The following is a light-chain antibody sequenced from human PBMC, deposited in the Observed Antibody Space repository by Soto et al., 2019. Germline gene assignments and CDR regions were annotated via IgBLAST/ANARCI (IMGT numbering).Light chain of an antibody. V-gene: IGLV1-44*01. Sequence: QSVRTQPPSASGTPGQKVTISCSGSSSNIGSNAVNWYQQVPGTAPKLLIYSDDQRPSGVPDRFSGSKSGTSASLAISGLQSEDEANYICAAWNDNLNGPSYVFGTGTKVTVL. CDR3: AAWNDNLNGPSYV. J-gene: IGLJ1*01. CDR1: SSNIGSNA. CDR2: SDD.